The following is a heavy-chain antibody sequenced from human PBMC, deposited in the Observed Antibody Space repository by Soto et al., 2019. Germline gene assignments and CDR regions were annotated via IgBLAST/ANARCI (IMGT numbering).Heavy chain of an antibody. CDR3: ARYEYGNSLYGVDV. D-gene: IGHD1-7*01. CDR2: VDHRGST. J-gene: IGHJ6*02. Sequence: QVHLQQRGAGLLKPSETLSLNCVVSGESFSGYYWSWIRQTPGMGLEWIGEVDHRGSTTYNPSLKIRASISIDSSKNLFSLELTSVTAADTALYFCARYEYGNSLYGVDVWGQGTRVTVSS. V-gene: IGHV4-34*02. CDR1: GESFSGYY.